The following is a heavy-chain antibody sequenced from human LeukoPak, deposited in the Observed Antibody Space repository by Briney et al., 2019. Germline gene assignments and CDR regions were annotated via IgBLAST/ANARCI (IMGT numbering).Heavy chain of an antibody. CDR2: ISGSGGST. J-gene: IGHJ4*02. V-gene: IGHV3-23*01. CDR3: AKGPPWYSGSYYPFDY. CDR1: GFTFSSYA. D-gene: IGHD1-26*01. Sequence: GGSLRLSCAAPGFTFSSYAMSWVRQAPGKGLEWVSAISGSGGSTYYADSVKGRFTISRDNSKNTLYLQMNSLRAEDTAVYYCAKGPPWYSGSYYPFDYWGQGTLVTVSS.